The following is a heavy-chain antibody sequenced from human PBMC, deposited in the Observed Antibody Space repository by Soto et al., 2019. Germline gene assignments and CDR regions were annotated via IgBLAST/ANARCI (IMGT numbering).Heavy chain of an antibody. Sequence: QVQLQQWGAGLLKPSETLSLTCAVYGGSFSGYYWSWIRQPPGKGLEWIGEINHSGSTNYNPSLKSRVTISVDTSKNQFSLKLSSVTAADTAVYYCARGVVTPANYNDYWGQGTLVTVSS. CDR3: ARGVVTPANYNDY. D-gene: IGHD2-21*02. V-gene: IGHV4-34*01. J-gene: IGHJ4*02. CDR2: INHSGST. CDR1: GGSFSGYY.